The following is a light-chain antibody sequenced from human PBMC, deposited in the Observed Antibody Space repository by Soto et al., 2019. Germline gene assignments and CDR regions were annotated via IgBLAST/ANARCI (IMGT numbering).Light chain of an antibody. J-gene: IGKJ1*01. CDR2: GAS. CDR1: QSISSD. Sequence: EVVMTQSPATLSVSPGARVTLSCRASQSISSDLAWYQQKPGQAPRLLIYGASTRVTDIPARFSGSGSGTEFTLTISSLQSEDFAVCYCQQYNNWPPWTFGQGTKVEIK. CDR3: QQYNNWPPWT. V-gene: IGKV3-15*01.